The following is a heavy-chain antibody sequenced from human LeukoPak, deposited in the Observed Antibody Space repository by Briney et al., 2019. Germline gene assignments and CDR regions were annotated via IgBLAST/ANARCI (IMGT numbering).Heavy chain of an antibody. D-gene: IGHD4-23*01. Sequence: GSLRLSCVASGFTFSTYAMSWVRQAPGKGLEWVSGISGSGGSTNYADSVKGRFTISRDNSKNMVYLQMSSLRAEDTAVYYCTKALYGGNSDWGQGTQVTAS. CDR3: TKALYGGNSD. V-gene: IGHV3-23*01. CDR2: ISGSGGST. J-gene: IGHJ4*02. CDR1: GFTFSTYA.